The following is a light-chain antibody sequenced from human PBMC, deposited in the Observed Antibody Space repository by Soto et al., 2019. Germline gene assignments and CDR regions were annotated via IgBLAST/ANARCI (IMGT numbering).Light chain of an antibody. J-gene: IGKJ1*01. Sequence: AIQMTQSPSSLSASVGDRVTITCRASQGIRNDLGWYQQRPGKAPKLLIYAASSLHSGVQSRFSGRGSGTDFSLTISNLQPEDFANYFCLQDYSYPWTFGQGTTVEIK. CDR1: QGIRND. V-gene: IGKV1-6*01. CDR2: AAS. CDR3: LQDYSYPWT.